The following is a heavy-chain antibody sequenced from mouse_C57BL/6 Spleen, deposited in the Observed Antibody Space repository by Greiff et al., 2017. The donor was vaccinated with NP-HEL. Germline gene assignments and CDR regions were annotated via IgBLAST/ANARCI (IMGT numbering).Heavy chain of an antibody. J-gene: IGHJ2*01. CDR2: ISSGGDYI. CDR1: GFTFSSYA. Sequence: EVMLVESGEGLVKPGGSLKLSCAASGFTFSSYAMSWVRQTPEKRLEWVAYISSGGDYIYYADTVKGRFTISRDNARNTLYLQMSSLKSEDTAMYYCTRDRAGTDYFDYWGQGTTLTVSS. D-gene: IGHD3-1*01. V-gene: IGHV5-9-1*02. CDR3: TRDRAGTDYFDY.